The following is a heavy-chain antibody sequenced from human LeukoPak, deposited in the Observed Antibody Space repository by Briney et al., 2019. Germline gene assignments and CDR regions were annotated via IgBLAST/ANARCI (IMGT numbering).Heavy chain of an antibody. CDR2: IYYSGSA. V-gene: IGHV4-39*01. J-gene: IGHJ4*02. D-gene: IGHD2-15*01. Sequence: SETLSLTCTVSGGSISSSSYYWGWIRQPPGKGLEWIGSIYYSGSAYYNPSLKSRVTMSVDTSKNQFSLKLSSVTAADTAVYYCARQSGGPQMLWGQGTLVTVSS. CDR3: ARQSGGPQML. CDR1: GGSISSSSYY.